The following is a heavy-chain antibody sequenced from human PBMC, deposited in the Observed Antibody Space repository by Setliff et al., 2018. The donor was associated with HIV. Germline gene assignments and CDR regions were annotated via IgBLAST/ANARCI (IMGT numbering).Heavy chain of an antibody. CDR2: IYTTGST. CDR3: ARGPPGSSIGWYVGY. CDR1: GGSISSGSYY. V-gene: IGHV4-61*02. Sequence: SETLSLTCTVSGGSISSGSYYWSWIRQPAGKGLEWIGRIYTTGSTNYNPSLKSRVTISVDTSKNQFSLRLSSVIAADTAVYYCARGPPGSSIGWYVGYWGQGTLVTVSS. J-gene: IGHJ4*02. D-gene: IGHD6-19*01.